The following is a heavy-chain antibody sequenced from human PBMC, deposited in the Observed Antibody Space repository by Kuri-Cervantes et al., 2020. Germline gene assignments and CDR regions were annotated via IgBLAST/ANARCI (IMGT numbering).Heavy chain of an antibody. CDR2: IYSGGST. V-gene: IGHV3-66*01. J-gene: IGHJ3*02. CDR1: GFTVSSNY. CDR3: AGGGYEDGYNSVPPDAFDI. Sequence: GESLKISCAASGFTVSSNYMSWVRQAPGKGLEWVSVIYSGGSTYYADSVKGRFTISRDNSKNTLYLQMNSLRAEDTAVYYCAGGGYEDGYNSVPPDAFDIWGQGTMVTVSS. D-gene: IGHD5-24*01.